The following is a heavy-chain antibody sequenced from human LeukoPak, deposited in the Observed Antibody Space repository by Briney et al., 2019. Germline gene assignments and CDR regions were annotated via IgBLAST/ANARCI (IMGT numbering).Heavy chain of an antibody. V-gene: IGHV1-2*06. J-gene: IGHJ4*02. CDR3: AGLSGYDPYYFDY. CDR2: INPNSGGT. D-gene: IGHD5-12*01. Sequence: ASMKVSCKASGYSFTGYYMHWVRQAPGQGLEWMGRINPNSGGTDYAQKFQGRVTMTRDTSISTAYMELSRLTSDDTAVYYCAGLSGYDPYYFDYWGQGTLVAVSS. CDR1: GYSFTGYY.